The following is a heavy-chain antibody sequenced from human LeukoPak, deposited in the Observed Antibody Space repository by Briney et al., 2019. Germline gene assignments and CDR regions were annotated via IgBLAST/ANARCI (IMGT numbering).Heavy chain of an antibody. D-gene: IGHD3-22*01. J-gene: IGHJ3*02. CDR1: GGSISSYY. Sequence: SETLSLTCTVSGGSISSYYWSWIRQPPGKGLEWIGYIYYSGSTNYNPSLKSRVTISVDTSKNQFSLKLSSVTAADTAVYYCARENEIGVGDSRLFDAFDIWGQGTMVTVSS. CDR3: ARENEIGVGDSRLFDAFDI. CDR2: IYYSGST. V-gene: IGHV4-59*01.